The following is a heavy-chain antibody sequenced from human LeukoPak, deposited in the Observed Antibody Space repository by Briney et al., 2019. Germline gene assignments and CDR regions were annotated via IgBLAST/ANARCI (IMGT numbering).Heavy chain of an antibody. J-gene: IGHJ6*02. CDR1: GFTFSSYW. D-gene: IGHD6-19*01. CDR2: IKPDGSEK. Sequence: PGGTLRLSCAASGFTFSSYWMAWVRQAPGKGLEWVANIKPDGSEKYYVDSLKGRFTISRDNAENSLYLQMKSLRDEDTAVYYCARAAVAAPGDVWGQGTTVTLS. CDR3: ARAAVAAPGDV. V-gene: IGHV3-7*04.